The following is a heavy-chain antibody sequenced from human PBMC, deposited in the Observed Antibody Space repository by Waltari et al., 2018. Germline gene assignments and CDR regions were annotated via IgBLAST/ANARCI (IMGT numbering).Heavy chain of an antibody. Sequence: QLQLQESGPGLVKPSETLSLTCPVSGGSISSSSYYWGWIRQPPGKGLEWIGSIYYSGSTYYNPSLKSRVTISVDTSKNQFSLKLSAVTAADTAVYYCARDSSGYGYWGQGTLVTISS. CDR2: IYYSGST. J-gene: IGHJ4*02. D-gene: IGHD3-22*01. V-gene: IGHV4-39*07. CDR3: ARDSSGYGY. CDR1: GGSISSSSYY.